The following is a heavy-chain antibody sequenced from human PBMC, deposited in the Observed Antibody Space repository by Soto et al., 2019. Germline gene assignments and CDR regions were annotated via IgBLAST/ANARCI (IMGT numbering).Heavy chain of an antibody. D-gene: IGHD6-19*01. V-gene: IGHV1-3*05. CDR2: INAGNGNT. Sequence: QVQLVQSRAEEKKPGASVKVSCKASGFSFTSYAMHWVRQAPGQGLEWMGWINAGNGNTKYSQKFQGRVTITRDTSASTAYMELSSLRSEDTAVYYCARAVAVPADFDYWGQGTLVTVSS. CDR1: GFSFTSYA. CDR3: ARAVAVPADFDY. J-gene: IGHJ4*02.